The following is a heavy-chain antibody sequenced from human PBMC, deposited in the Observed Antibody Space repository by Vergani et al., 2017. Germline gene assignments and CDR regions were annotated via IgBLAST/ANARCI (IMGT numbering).Heavy chain of an antibody. D-gene: IGHD6-19*01. J-gene: IGHJ5*02. CDR1: GYTFTSYG. V-gene: IGHV1-18*04. CDR2: ISAYNGNT. CDR3: ARDPNLPIAVAGTYWFDP. Sequence: QVQLVQSGAEVKKPGASVEVSCKASGYTFTSYGISWVRQAPGQGLEWMGWISAYNGNTNYAQKLQGRVTMTTDTSTSTAYMELRSLRSDDTAVYYCARDPNLPIAVAGTYWFDPWGQGTLVTVSS.